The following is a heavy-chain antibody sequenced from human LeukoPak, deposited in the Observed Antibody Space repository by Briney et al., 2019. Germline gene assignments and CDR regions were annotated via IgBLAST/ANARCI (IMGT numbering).Heavy chain of an antibody. V-gene: IGHV1-46*02. CDR1: GYTFNNHY. D-gene: IGHD3-9*01. Sequence: GASVKVSCKASGYTFNNHYMYWVRLAPGEELEWLGVINPSGGSTSYAQKFQGRVTMTRDTSTRTVYMEVNSLRSDDTAVYYCARVATGYYRADYWGQGTLVTVSS. CDR2: INPSGGST. CDR3: ARVATGYYRADY. J-gene: IGHJ4*02.